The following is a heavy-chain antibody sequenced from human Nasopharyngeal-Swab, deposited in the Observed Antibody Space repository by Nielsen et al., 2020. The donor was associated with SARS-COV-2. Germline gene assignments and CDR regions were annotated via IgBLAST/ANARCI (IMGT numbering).Heavy chain of an antibody. V-gene: IGHV3-21*01. CDR2: ISSSSSYI. CDR1: GFTFSSYS. J-gene: IGHJ4*02. Sequence: ESLKISCAASGFTFSSYSMNWVRQAPGKGLELVSSISSSSSYIYYADSVKGRFTISRDNAKNSLYLQMNSLRAEDTAVYYCARGIVLWFGELFSPFDYWGQGTLVTVSS. CDR3: ARGIVLWFGELFSPFDY. D-gene: IGHD3-10*01.